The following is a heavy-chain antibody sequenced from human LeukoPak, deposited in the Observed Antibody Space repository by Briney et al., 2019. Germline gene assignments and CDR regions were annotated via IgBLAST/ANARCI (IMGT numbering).Heavy chain of an antibody. V-gene: IGHV4-59*01. CDR2: IYYSGST. CDR1: GGSISSYY. Sequence: SETLSPTCTVSGGSISSYYWSWIRQPPGKGLEWIGYIYYSGSTNYNPSLKSRVTISVDTSKNQFSLKLSSVTAADTAVYYCARSPYSSSSEFDYWGQGTLVTVSS. J-gene: IGHJ4*02. CDR3: ARSPYSSSSEFDY. D-gene: IGHD6-6*01.